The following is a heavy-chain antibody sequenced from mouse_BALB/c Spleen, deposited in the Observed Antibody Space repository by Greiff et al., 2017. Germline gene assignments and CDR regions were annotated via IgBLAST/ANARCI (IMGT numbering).Heavy chain of an antibody. J-gene: IGHJ3*01. D-gene: IGHD2-1*01. Sequence: EVQGVESGGGLVQPGGSLRLSCATSGFTFTDYYMSWVRQPPGKALEWLGFIRNKANGYTTEYSASVKGRFTISRDNSQSILYLQMNTLRAEDSATYYCARDYGKPRQAWFAYWGQGTLVTVSA. CDR2: IRNKANGYTT. CDR1: GFTFTDYY. CDR3: ARDYGKPRQAWFAY. V-gene: IGHV7-3*02.